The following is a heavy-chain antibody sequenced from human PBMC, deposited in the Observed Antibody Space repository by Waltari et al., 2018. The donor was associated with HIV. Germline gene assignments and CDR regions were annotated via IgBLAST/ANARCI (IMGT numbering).Heavy chain of an antibody. D-gene: IGHD6-13*01. CDR1: GFTFSSYG. J-gene: IGHJ4*02. CDR3: AKTFIAAAGTDY. Sequence: QVQLVESGGGVVQPGRSLRLSCAASGFTFSSYGMHWVRQAPGKGLEWVAVISYDGSNKYYADSVKGRFTISRDNSKNTLYLQMNSLRAEDTAVYYCAKTFIAAAGTDYWGQGTLVTVSS. V-gene: IGHV3-30*18. CDR2: ISYDGSNK.